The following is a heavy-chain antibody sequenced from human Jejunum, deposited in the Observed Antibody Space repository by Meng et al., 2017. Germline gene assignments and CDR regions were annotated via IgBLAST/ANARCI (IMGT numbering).Heavy chain of an antibody. CDR2: MYYSGGT. V-gene: IGHV4-39*01. CDR3: ARSFWNYYYIDY. Sequence: QVQLQESGPGLVKPSEILSLTCTVSGDSISSSSYYWGWIRQPPGKGLEWIGSMYYSGGTYYNPSLKSRVTISVDASKNQFSLKLSSVTAADTAVYYCARSFWNYYYIDYWGQGALVTVSS. D-gene: IGHD3-3*01. J-gene: IGHJ4*02. CDR1: GDSISSSSYY.